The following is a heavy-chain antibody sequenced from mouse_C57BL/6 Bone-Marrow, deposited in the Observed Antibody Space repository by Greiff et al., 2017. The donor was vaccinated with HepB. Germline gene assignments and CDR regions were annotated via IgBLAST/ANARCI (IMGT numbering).Heavy chain of an antibody. J-gene: IGHJ4*01. CDR1: GYTFTDYE. CDR3: TRVYYYAMDY. Sequence: VHLVESGAELVRPGASVTLSCKASGYTFTDYEMHWVKQTPVHGLEWIGAIDPETGGTAYNQKFKGKAILTADKSSSTAYMELRSLTSEDSAVYYCTRVYYYAMDYWGQGTSVTVSS. V-gene: IGHV1-15*01. CDR2: IDPETGGT.